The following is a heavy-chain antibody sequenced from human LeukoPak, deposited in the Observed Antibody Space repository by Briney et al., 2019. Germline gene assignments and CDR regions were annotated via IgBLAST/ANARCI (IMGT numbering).Heavy chain of an antibody. CDR1: GYTFTSYG. D-gene: IGHD3-9*01. J-gene: IGHJ5*02. Sequence: ASVKVSCKASGYTFTSYGISWVRQAPGQGLEWMGWISAYNGNTNYAQKLQGRVTMTTDTSTSTAYMELRSLRSADTAVYYRAREDLTAGFDPWGQATLVTVSS. V-gene: IGHV1-18*01. CDR3: AREDLTAGFDP. CDR2: ISAYNGNT.